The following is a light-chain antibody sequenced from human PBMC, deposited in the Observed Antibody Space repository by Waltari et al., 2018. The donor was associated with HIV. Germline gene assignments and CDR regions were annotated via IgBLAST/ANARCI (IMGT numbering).Light chain of an antibody. CDR3: QTWGTGIQDVV. J-gene: IGLJ2*01. CDR2: INSDGYY. Sequence: QLVLPQSPSASESLGAPVKLPCSLSSGQSHHAIAWHNTRAQRGPRYLMNINSDGYYIKGDGIPDRFSGSSSGTERYLIISSLQSEDEADYYCQTWGTGIQDVVFGGGTTLTVL. CDR1: SGQSHHA. V-gene: IGLV4-69*01.